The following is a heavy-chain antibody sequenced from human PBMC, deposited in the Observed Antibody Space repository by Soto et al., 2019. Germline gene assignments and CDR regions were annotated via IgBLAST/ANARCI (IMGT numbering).Heavy chain of an antibody. D-gene: IGHD3-10*01. V-gene: IGHV4-39*01. CDR1: GGSISSSSYY. Sequence: QLQLQESGPGLVKPSETLSLTCTVSGGSISSSSYYWGWIRQPPGKGLEWIGRIYYSGSTYYNPSLKSRVTISVDTSKNQFSLKLSSVTAADTAVYYCATLMVRGVNYYYYYGMDVWGQGTTVTVSS. CDR2: IYYSGST. CDR3: ATLMVRGVNYYYYYGMDV. J-gene: IGHJ6*02.